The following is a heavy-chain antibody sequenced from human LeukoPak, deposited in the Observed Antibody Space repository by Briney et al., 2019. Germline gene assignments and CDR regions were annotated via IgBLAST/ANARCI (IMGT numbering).Heavy chain of an antibody. CDR2: MNPNSGNT. J-gene: IGHJ6*03. CDR3: ARGYNSSYDSGGGKTVDYYSYYMDV. CDR1: GYTFTSYD. Sequence: ASVKVSFKASGYTFTSYDINWVRQATGQGLEWMGWMNPNSGNTGYAQKFQGRVTMTRNTSISTAYMELSSLRSEDTAVYYCARGYNSSYDSGGGKTVDYYSYYMDVWGKGTTVTVSS. V-gene: IGHV1-8*01. D-gene: IGHD5-12*01.